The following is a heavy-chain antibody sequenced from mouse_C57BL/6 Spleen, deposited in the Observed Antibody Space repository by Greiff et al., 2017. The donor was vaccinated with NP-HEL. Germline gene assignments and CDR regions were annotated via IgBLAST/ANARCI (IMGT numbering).Heavy chain of an antibody. CDR2: IYPGSGST. CDR3: ARGGYYGSRGVYYFDY. J-gene: IGHJ2*01. D-gene: IGHD1-1*01. Sequence: QVQLQQPGAELVKPGASVKMSCKASGYTFTSYWITWVKQRPGQGLEWIGDIYPGSGSTNYNEKFKSKATLTVDTSSSTAYMQLSSLTSEDSAVYYCARGGYYGSRGVYYFDYWGQGTTLTVSS. V-gene: IGHV1-55*01. CDR1: GYTFTSYW.